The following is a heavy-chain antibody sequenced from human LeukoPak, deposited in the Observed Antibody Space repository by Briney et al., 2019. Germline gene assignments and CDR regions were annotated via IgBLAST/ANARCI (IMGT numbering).Heavy chain of an antibody. CDR3: ARLAAISGSDYPDD. V-gene: IGHV4-59*08. Sequence: SETLSLTCTVSGVSISSYYWSWIRQPPGKGLEWIGYIFYSGNTIYNPSLKSRVTISVDTSKNHFSLGLRSVTAADTAVYYCARLAAISGSDYPDDWGQGTLVTVSS. D-gene: IGHD1-26*01. CDR2: IFYSGNT. J-gene: IGHJ4*02. CDR1: GVSISSYY.